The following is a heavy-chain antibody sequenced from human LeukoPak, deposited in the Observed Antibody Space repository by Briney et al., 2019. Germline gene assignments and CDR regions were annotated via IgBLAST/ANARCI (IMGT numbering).Heavy chain of an antibody. Sequence: ASVKVSCKASAYTFTGYYMHWVRQAPGQGLEWMGWINPNSGGTNYAQKFQGRVTMTRDTSISTAYMELSRLRSDDTAVYYCARAPYYYGSGSQTGDDWFDPWGQGTLVTVSS. CDR2: INPNSGGT. V-gene: IGHV1-2*02. CDR3: ARAPYYYGSGSQTGDDWFDP. CDR1: AYTFTGYY. J-gene: IGHJ5*02. D-gene: IGHD3-10*01.